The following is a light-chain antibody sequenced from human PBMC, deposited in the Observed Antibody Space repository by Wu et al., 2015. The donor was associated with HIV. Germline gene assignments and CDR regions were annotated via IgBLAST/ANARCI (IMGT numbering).Light chain of an antibody. CDR2: AAS. J-gene: IGKJ4*01. V-gene: IGKV1-27*01. CDR3: QKYNNAPFT. CDR1: QGISNF. Sequence: DIQMTQSPSSLSASVGDRVTITCRASQGISNFLAWYQQKPGKPPKVLIYAASTLQSGVPSRFSGSGSGTEFTLSINSLQSEDVATYYCQKYNNAPFTFGGGTKVEI.